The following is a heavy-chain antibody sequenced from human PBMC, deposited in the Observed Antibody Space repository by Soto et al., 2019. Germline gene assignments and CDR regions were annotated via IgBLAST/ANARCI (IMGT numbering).Heavy chain of an antibody. V-gene: IGHV3-23*01. J-gene: IGHJ5*02. CDR1: AISFNTYG. Sequence: PGGSLRLSCAASAISFNTYGVTWVRQAPGKGLEWVSTVTVTGDSTYYADSVKGRFTISRDRSNYTVSLLLNSLRVEDTAIYYCARQKSPEGWFDPWGQGTLVTVS. CDR3: ARQKSPEGWFDP. CDR2: VTVTGDST.